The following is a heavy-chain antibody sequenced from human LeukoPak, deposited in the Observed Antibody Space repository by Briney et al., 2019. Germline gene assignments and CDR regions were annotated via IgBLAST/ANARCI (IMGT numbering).Heavy chain of an antibody. V-gene: IGHV3-53*01. J-gene: IGHJ3*02. Sequence: PGGSLRLSCAASGFTVSSNYMSWVRQAPGKGLEWVSVIYTGGSTHSADSVKGRFTISRDNSRNTLYLQMNSLRVEDTAVCYCARHSSTNALFHAFDIWGQGTMVTVSS. D-gene: IGHD2-8*01. CDR3: ARHSSTNALFHAFDI. CDR1: GFTVSSNY. CDR2: IYTGGST.